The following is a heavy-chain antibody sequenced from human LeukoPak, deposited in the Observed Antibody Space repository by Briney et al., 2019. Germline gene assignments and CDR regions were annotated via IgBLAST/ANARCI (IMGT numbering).Heavy chain of an antibody. CDR2: IYHSGST. Sequence: SETLSLTCTVSGYSISSGFYWGWIRQPPGKGLECIGSIYHSGSTYYNPSLKSRVTISVDTSKNQFSLRLSSVTAADTAVYYCASRITVAGNYFDYWGQGTLVTVSS. D-gene: IGHD6-19*01. V-gene: IGHV4-38-2*02. CDR3: ASRITVAGNYFDY. J-gene: IGHJ4*02. CDR1: GYSISSGFY.